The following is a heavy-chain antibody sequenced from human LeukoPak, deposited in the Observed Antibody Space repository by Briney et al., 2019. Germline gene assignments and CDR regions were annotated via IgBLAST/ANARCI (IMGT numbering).Heavy chain of an antibody. CDR3: AKDEVLYDSSGYPDY. Sequence: GGSLRLSCAASGFTFSSYGMHWVRQALGKGLEWVAVIWYDGSNKYYADSVKGRFTISRDNSKNTLYLQMNSLRAEDTAVYYCAKDEVLYDSSGYPDYWGQGTLVTVSS. CDR1: GFTFSSYG. V-gene: IGHV3-33*06. CDR2: IWYDGSNK. J-gene: IGHJ4*02. D-gene: IGHD3-22*01.